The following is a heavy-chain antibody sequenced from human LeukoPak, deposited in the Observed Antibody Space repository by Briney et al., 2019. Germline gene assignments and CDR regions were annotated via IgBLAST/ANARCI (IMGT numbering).Heavy chain of an antibody. D-gene: IGHD6-19*01. CDR1: GGSISSYY. CDR3: ARGSGWYAESYYYMDV. J-gene: IGHJ6*03. V-gene: IGHV4-4*07. Sequence: PSETLSLTCTVSGGSISSYYWSWIRQPAGKGLEWIGRIYTSGSTNYNPSLKSRVTMSVDTSKNQFSLKLSSVTAADTAVYYCARGSGWYAESYYYMDVWGKGTTVTISS. CDR2: IYTSGST.